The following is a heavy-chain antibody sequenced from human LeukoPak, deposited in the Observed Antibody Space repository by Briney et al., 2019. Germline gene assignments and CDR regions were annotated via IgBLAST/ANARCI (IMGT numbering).Heavy chain of an antibody. CDR1: GFTFSSYS. CDR3: ARVGPLWFGELFTPLPYYYYYGMDV. J-gene: IGHJ6*02. V-gene: IGHV3-48*02. D-gene: IGHD3-10*01. Sequence: GGSLRLSCAAPGFTFSSYSMNWVRKAPGKGLEWVSYISSSSSTIYYADSVKGRFTISRDNAKNSLYLQMNSLRDEDTAVYYCARVGPLWFGELFTPLPYYYYYGMDVWGQGTTVTVSS. CDR2: ISSSSSTI.